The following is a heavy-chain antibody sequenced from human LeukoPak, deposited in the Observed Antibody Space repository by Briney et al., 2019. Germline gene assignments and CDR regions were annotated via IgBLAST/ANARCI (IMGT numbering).Heavy chain of an antibody. CDR1: GFTFSSYS. V-gene: IGHV3-48*04. Sequence: GGSLRLSCAASGFTFSSYSMNWVRQAPGKGLEWVSYISSSSSTIYYADSVKGRFTISRDNAKNSLDLQMNSLRVEDTAVYYCVRDRHYIGNREVRFPYWGQGALVTVSS. CDR2: ISSSSSTI. CDR3: VRDRHYIGNREVRFPY. D-gene: IGHD3-10*01. J-gene: IGHJ4*02.